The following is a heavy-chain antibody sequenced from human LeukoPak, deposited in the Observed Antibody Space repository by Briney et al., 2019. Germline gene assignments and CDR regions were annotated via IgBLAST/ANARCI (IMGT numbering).Heavy chain of an antibody. CDR3: AKHGGEQQLSWFDP. D-gene: IGHD6-13*01. V-gene: IGHV3-23*01. J-gene: IGHJ5*02. CDR2: ISGSGGKT. CDR1: RFTFSSYA. Sequence: GGSLRLSCAASRFTFSSYAMSWVRQAPGKGLEWVSVISGSGGKTYYADSVKGRFTISRDNSKNTLYLQMNSLRAEDTAVYYCAKHGGEQQLSWFDPWGQGTLVTVSS.